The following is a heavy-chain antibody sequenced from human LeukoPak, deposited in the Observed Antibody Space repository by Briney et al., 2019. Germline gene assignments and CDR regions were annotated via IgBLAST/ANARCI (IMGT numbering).Heavy chain of an antibody. CDR3: ASPHCSSPDSPPPGWFAP. D-gene: IGHD2-2*01. Sequence: GASVRVSCKTSGYTFTNYDINWVRQATGQGLEWMGWMNPNSGNTGYAQKFQGRVTMTRNTSISTAYMELGSLRSEDTAVYYCASPHCSSPDSPPPGWFAPWAQGTLVTVSS. CDR2: MNPNSGNT. V-gene: IGHV1-8*01. J-gene: IGHJ5*02. CDR1: GYTFTNYD.